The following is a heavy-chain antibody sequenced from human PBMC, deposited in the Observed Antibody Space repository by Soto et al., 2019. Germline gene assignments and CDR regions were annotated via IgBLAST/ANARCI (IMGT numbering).Heavy chain of an antibody. CDR3: ARDINGTTPLLRLDYGMDV. CDR2: IIPIFGTA. D-gene: IGHD1-20*01. J-gene: IGHJ6*04. Sequence: SVKVSCKASGGTFSSYAISWVRQAPGQGLEWMGGIIPIFGTANYAQKFQGRVTITADESTSTAYMELSSLRSEDTAVYYCARDINGTTPLLRLDYGMDVWGEGNTVPVSS. V-gene: IGHV1-69*13. CDR1: GGTFSSYA.